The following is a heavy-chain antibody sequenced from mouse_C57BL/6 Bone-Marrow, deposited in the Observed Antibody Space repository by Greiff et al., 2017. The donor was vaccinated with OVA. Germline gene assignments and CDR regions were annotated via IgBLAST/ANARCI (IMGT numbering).Heavy chain of an antibody. CDR3: ARRNGYFYFDC. Sequence: EVMLVESGGGLVQPGGSLKLSCAASGFTFSDYYMYWVRQTPEKRLEWVAYISNGGGSTYYPDTVKGRFTISRDNAKNTLYLQMSRLKSEDTAMYYCARRNGYFYFDCWGQGTTLTVSS. V-gene: IGHV5-12*01. CDR1: GFTFSDYY. D-gene: IGHD2-3*01. CDR2: ISNGGGST. J-gene: IGHJ2*01.